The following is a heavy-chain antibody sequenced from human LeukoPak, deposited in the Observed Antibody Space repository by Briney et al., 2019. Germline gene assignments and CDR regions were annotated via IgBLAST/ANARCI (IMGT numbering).Heavy chain of an antibody. CDR2: INPKISGT. V-gene: IGHV1-2*02. CDR1: GYTFTDYY. CDR3: ARDSSRRPQIYDIATSFSTDS. J-gene: IGHJ4*02. Sequence: ASVKVSCKASGYTFTDYYIHWVRQAPGQGLEWMGYINPKISGTNYAQRFQGRVSMTRDTSITTAYMELRRVTSDDTAVYYCARDSSRRPQIYDIATSFSTDSWGQGTLVTVSS. D-gene: IGHD3-9*01.